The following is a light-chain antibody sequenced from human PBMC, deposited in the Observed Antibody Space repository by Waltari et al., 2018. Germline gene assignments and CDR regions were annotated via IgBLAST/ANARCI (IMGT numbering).Light chain of an antibody. V-gene: IGKV4-1*01. CDR2: WAS. CDR1: QSVLYSSNNKNY. CDR3: AAWDDSLNGRWV. Sequence: DIVMTQSPDSLAVSLGERATINCKSSQSVLYSSNNKNYLAWYQQKPGQPPKLLIYWASTRESGVPGRFSGSGSGTEFTLTSSSLQAEDVAVYYCAAWDDSLNGRWVFGGGTKV. J-gene: IGKJ4*02.